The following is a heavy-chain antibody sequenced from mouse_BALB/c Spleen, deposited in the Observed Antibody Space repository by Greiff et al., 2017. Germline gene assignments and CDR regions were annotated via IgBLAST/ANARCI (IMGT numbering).Heavy chain of an antibody. Sequence: EVQLQQSGTVLARPGASVKMSCKASGYTFTSFWMHWVKQRPGQGLEWIGAIYPGNSDTSYNQKFKGKAKLTAVTSTSTAYMELSSLTNEDSAVYYCTRSSYGNYVVFDYWGQGTTLTVSS. CDR1: GYTFTSFW. CDR2: IYPGNSDT. V-gene: IGHV1-5*01. CDR3: TRSSYGNYVVFDY. J-gene: IGHJ2*01. D-gene: IGHD2-1*01.